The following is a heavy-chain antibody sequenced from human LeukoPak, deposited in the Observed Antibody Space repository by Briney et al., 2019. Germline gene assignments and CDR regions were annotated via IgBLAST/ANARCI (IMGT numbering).Heavy chain of an antibody. V-gene: IGHV1-8*01. J-gene: IGHJ4*02. CDR2: MNPNSGNT. CDR1: GYTFTSYD. D-gene: IGHD6-6*01. Sequence: GASVKVSCKASGYTFTSYDINWVRQATGQGLEWMGWMNPNSGNTGYAQKFQGRVTMTRNTSISTAYMELSSLRSEDTAVYYCARRNIAARTFDYWGQRTLVTVSS. CDR3: ARRNIAARTFDY.